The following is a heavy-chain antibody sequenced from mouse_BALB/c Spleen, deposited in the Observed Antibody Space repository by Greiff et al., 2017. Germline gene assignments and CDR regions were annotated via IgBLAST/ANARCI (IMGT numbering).Heavy chain of an antibody. J-gene: IGHJ4*01. CDR1: GYTFTSYW. V-gene: IGHV1-7*01. CDR3: ARSKLSGTGAMDY. D-gene: IGHD4-1*01. CDR2: INPSTGYT. Sequence: VQLQQSGAELAKPGASVKMSCKASGYTFTSYWMHWVKQRPGQGLEWIGYINPSTGYTEYNQKFKDKATLTADKSSSTAYMQLSSLTSEDSAVYYCARSKLSGTGAMDYWGQGTSVTVSS.